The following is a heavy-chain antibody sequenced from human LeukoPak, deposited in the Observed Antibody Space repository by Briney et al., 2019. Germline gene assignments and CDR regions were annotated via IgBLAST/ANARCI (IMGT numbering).Heavy chain of an antibody. V-gene: IGHV1-69*13. CDR1: GGTFSSYA. J-gene: IGHJ4*02. D-gene: IGHD3-10*01. CDR3: ARADAWFGRIDY. CDR2: IIPIFGTA. Sequence: ASVKVSCKASGGTFSSYAISWVRQDPGQGLEWMGGIIPIFGTANYAQKFQGRVTITADESTSTAYMELSSLRSEDTAVYYCARADAWFGRIDYWGQGTLVTVSS.